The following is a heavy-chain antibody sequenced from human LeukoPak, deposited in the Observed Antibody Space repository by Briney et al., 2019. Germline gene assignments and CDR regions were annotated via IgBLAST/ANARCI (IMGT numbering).Heavy chain of an antibody. CDR1: RFTFSNAW. D-gene: IGHD3-16*01. V-gene: IGHV4-34*08. Sequence: PGGSLRLSCAASRFTFSNAWMNWVRQPPGKGLEWIGEINRSGSTNYNPSLKSRVTISVDTSKNQFSLKLTSVTAADTAVYYCMITSGYWGQGTLVTVSS. CDR3: MITSGY. CDR2: INRSGST. J-gene: IGHJ4*02.